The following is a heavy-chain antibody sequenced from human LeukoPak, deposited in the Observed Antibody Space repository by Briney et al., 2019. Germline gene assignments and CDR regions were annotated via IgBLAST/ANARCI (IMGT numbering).Heavy chain of an antibody. CDR2: IYNSGST. D-gene: IGHD5-18*01. V-gene: IGHV4-59*02. CDR1: GVSVSSFY. Sequence: SETLSLTCSLSGVSVSSFYWSWIRQPPGKGLEWIGYIYNSGSTNYNPSLKSRLTISVDTSKNRISLRLSSVTAADTAVYYCARAGAGYSFDYWGQGTLVTVSS. J-gene: IGHJ4*02. CDR3: ARAGAGYSFDY.